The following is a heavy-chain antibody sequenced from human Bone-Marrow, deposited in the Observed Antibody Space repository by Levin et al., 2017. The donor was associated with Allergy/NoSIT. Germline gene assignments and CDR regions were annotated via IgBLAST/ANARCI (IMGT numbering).Heavy chain of an antibody. D-gene: IGHD3-16*01. CDR1: GYSFINYW. J-gene: IGHJ5*02. CDR3: ARRVILGGNWFDP. V-gene: IGHV5-51*01. Sequence: GESLKISCKGVGYSFINYWIVWVRQMPGKGLEWMGIVYPGGADTRYSPSFDGQGTISADQSSNTAYLHWRSLETPDTAVYYCARRVILGGNWFDPWGQGTLVTVSS. CDR2: VYPGGADT.